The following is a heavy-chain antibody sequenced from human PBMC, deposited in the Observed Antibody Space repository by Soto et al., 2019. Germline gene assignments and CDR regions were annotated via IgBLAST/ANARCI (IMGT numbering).Heavy chain of an antibody. CDR1: GGSISSYY. D-gene: IGHD2-2*01. CDR3: ARGGVGGWFDP. V-gene: IGHV4-59*01. J-gene: IGHJ5*02. CDR2: IYYSGST. Sequence: SETLSLTCTVSGGSISSYYWSWIRQPPGKGLEWIGYIYYSGSTNYNPSLKSRVTISVDTSKNQFSLKLSSVTAADTAVYYCARGGVGGWFDPWGQGTLVTVSS.